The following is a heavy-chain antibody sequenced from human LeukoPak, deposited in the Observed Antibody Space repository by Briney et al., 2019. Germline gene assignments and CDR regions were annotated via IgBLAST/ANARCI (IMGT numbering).Heavy chain of an antibody. CDR3: GRDGGHSDSSGYYYSYAFDI. CDR1: GFAFSTYS. V-gene: IGHV3-48*02. D-gene: IGHD3-22*01. CDR2: ISGGSSTM. J-gene: IGHJ3*02. Sequence: GGSLRLSCAASGFAFSTYSMNWVRQAPGKGLEWISYISGGSSTMHYADSVRGRFTISRDNAKNSLYLQMNSLRDEDTAVYYCGRDGGHSDSSGYYYSYAFDIWGQGTLVTVSS.